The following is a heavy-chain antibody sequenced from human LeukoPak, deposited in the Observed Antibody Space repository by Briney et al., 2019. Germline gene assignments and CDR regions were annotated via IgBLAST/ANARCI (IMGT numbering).Heavy chain of an antibody. Sequence: SETLSLTCTVSGGSISSYYWGWIRQPPGKGLEWIGYIYYSGSTNYNPSLKSRVTISVDTSKNQFSLKLSSVTAADTAVYYCARFRPPSFVRGVPGAFDIWGQGTTVTVSS. CDR2: IYYSGST. D-gene: IGHD3-10*01. CDR1: GGSISSYY. V-gene: IGHV4-59*01. J-gene: IGHJ3*02. CDR3: ARFRPPSFVRGVPGAFDI.